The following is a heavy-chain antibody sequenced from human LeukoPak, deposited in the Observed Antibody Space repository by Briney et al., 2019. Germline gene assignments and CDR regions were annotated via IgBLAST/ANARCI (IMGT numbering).Heavy chain of an antibody. J-gene: IGHJ4*02. Sequence: GGSLRLSCAASGFTFSSYNMNWVRQAPGKGLEWISYISLSTTSIYYADSVKGRFTISRDNSKNTLYLQMNSLRPEDTAVYYCGTKYCSGGTCYYDYWGQGTLVTVSS. CDR2: ISLSTTSI. V-gene: IGHV3-48*01. CDR3: GTKYCSGGTCYYDY. D-gene: IGHD2-15*01. CDR1: GFTFSSYN.